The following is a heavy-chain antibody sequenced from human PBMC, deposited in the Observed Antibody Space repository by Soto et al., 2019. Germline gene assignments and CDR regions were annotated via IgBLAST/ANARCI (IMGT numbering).Heavy chain of an antibody. V-gene: IGHV3-30-3*02. D-gene: IGHD1-26*01. CDR3: AKEYPQVGSNYCDY. Sequence: GWSLRLSCAASGFTFSSFALHWVRQAPGKGLEWVAVISYDGNNKYYADSVKGRFTISRDNSKNTMYLQMNSLRADDTAVYYCAKEYPQVGSNYCDYWGQGTLVTVSS. J-gene: IGHJ4*02. CDR1: GFTFSSFA. CDR2: ISYDGNNK.